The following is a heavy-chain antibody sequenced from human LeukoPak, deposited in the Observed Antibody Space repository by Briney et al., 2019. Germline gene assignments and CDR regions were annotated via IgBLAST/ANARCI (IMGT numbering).Heavy chain of an antibody. J-gene: IGHJ4*02. V-gene: IGHV3-23*01. CDR2: ISGSSGST. CDR3: AKDLGYYDNSDPRGIDY. Sequence: GGSLRLSCAASGFTFSNCAMSWVRQAPGKGLEWVSGISGSSGSTYYADSVRGRFTISRDNSKNTLYLQMNSLRAEDTAVYYCAKDLGYYDNSDPRGIDYWGQGTLVTVSS. CDR1: GFTFSNCA. D-gene: IGHD3-22*01.